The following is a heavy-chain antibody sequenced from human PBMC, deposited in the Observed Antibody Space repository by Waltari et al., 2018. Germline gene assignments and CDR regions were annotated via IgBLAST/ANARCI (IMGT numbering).Heavy chain of an antibody. CDR1: GYPFTSYD. V-gene: IGHV1-8*02. J-gene: IGHJ3*02. Sequence: QVQLVQSGAEVKQPGASVKVSCKASGYPFTSYDIHWVLQATVQVLEWMGWMNPNSGNTGYAQKFQGRVTMTRNTSISTAYMELSSLRSEDTAVYYCARGRLWYSSSWEDAFDIWGQGTMVTVSS. D-gene: IGHD6-13*01. CDR2: MNPNSGNT. CDR3: ARGRLWYSSSWEDAFDI.